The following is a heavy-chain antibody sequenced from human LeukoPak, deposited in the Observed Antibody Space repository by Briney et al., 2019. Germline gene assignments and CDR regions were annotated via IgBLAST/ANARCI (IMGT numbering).Heavy chain of an antibody. CDR1: GASISSRF. J-gene: IGHJ4*02. D-gene: IGHD3-16*01. CDR2: VSSTAGP. Sequence: SETLSLTCNVSGASISSRFWTWIRQSPGKGLEWIGFVSSTAGPTYNPSLESRVTLFLDTSKSQFSMRLTSVIAADTAIYYCASDFTQGGGLLEDWGPGTLVTVSS. V-gene: IGHV4-59*11. CDR3: ASDFTQGGGLLED.